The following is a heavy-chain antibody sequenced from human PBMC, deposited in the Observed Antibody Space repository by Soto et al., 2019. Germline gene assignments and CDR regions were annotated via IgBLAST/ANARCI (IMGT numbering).Heavy chain of an antibody. J-gene: IGHJ4*02. D-gene: IGHD3-22*01. CDR1: GGSISSSSYY. CDR3: ARLGYDSTNGFDY. V-gene: IGHV4-39*01. Sequence: LSLTCTVSGGSISSSSYYWGWIRQPPGKGLEWIGSIYYSGSTYYNPSLKSRVTISVDTSKNQFSLKLSSVTAADTAVYYCARLGYDSTNGFDYWGQGTLVTVSS. CDR2: IYYSGST.